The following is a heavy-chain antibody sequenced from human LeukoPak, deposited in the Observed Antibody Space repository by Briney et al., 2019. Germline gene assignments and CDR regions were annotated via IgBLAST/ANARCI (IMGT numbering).Heavy chain of an antibody. Sequence: SETLSLTCNVSGASISGSDYNWSWLRQPPGKGLEWIASIFYSGTIYNNPSLKSRTLISVDTSKNQFSLRLTSVTAADAAVYFCATLDNSFDHWGQGTLVTVSS. CDR3: ATLDNSFDH. V-gene: IGHV4-30-4*01. CDR1: GASISGSDYN. J-gene: IGHJ5*02. CDR2: IFYSGTI.